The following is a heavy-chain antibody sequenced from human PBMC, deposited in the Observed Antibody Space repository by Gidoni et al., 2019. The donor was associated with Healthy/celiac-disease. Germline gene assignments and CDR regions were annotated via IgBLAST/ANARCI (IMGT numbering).Heavy chain of an antibody. Sequence: QVQLQQWGAGLLKPSETLSLTCAVYGGSFRGYYWSWIRQPPGKGLELIGEINHSGSTNYNPSLKSRVTISVDTSKNQFSLKLSSVTAADTAVYYCARTSGVYYYYYMDVWGKGTTVTVSS. J-gene: IGHJ6*03. D-gene: IGHD3-10*01. CDR1: GGSFRGYY. CDR3: ARTSGVYYYYYMDV. CDR2: INHSGST. V-gene: IGHV4-34*01.